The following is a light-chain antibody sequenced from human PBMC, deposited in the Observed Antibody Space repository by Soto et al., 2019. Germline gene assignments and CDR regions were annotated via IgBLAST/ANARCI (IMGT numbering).Light chain of an antibody. CDR3: QQYNNWPPPIT. CDR2: GAS. J-gene: IGKJ5*01. Sequence: EIVMTQSPATLSVSPGERATRSCRASQSVSSNLAWYQQKPGQAPRLLIYGASTRATGIPARFSGSGSGTEFTLTISSLQSEDFAVYYCQQYNNWPPPITFGQGIRLEIQ. CDR1: QSVSSN. V-gene: IGKV3-15*01.